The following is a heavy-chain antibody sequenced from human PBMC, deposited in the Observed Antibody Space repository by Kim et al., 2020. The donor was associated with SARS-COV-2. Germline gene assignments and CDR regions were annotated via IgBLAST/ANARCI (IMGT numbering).Heavy chain of an antibody. CDR2: IKQDGSEK. Sequence: GGSLRLSCAASGFTFSSYWMSWVRQAPGKGLEWVANIKQDGSEKYYVDSVKGRFTISRDNAKNSLYLQMNSLRAEDTAVYYCARGSYSGYDEENYYFDYWGQGTLVTVSS. CDR3: ARGSYSGYDEENYYFDY. J-gene: IGHJ4*02. V-gene: IGHV3-7*01. CDR1: GFTFSSYW. D-gene: IGHD5-12*01.